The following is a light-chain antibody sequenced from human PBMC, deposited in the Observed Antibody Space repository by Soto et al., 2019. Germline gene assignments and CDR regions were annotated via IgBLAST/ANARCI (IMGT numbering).Light chain of an antibody. J-gene: IGKJ1*01. CDR2: ATS. CDR1: QSISSY. Sequence: DIQMTQSPSSLSASVGDRVTITCRASQSISSYLNWYQQKPGKAPKLLIYATSSLQSGVPSRFSGSGPGTDFTLTISSLQPEDFATYYCQQSYSTPRTFGHGTKVEIK. CDR3: QQSYSTPRT. V-gene: IGKV1-39*01.